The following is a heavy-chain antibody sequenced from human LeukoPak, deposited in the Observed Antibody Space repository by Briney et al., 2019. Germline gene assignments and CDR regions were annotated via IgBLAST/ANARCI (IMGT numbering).Heavy chain of an antibody. CDR1: GYTFTSYG. CDR3: ARGRTVTTGVDY. V-gene: IGHV1-18*01. J-gene: IGHJ4*02. CDR2: ISAYNGNT. D-gene: IGHD1-1*01. Sequence: ASVKVSCKASGYTFTSYGISWVRQAPGQGLEWMGWISAYNGNTNYAQKLQGRVTITRDTSASTAYMELSSLRSEDTAVYYCARGRTVTTGVDYWGQGTLVTVSS.